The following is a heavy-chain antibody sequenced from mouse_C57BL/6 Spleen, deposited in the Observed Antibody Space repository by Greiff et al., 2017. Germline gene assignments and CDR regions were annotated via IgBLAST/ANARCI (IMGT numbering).Heavy chain of an antibody. CDR2: IDPNSGGT. J-gene: IGHJ4*01. CDR3: ARDYGSWTMDY. D-gene: IGHD1-1*01. CDR1: GYTFTSYW. V-gene: IGHV1-72*01. Sequence: VQLQQPGAELVKPGASVKLSCKASGYTFTSYWMHWVKKRPGRGLEWIGRIDPNSGGTKYNEKFKSKATLTVDKPSSAANMQLSGLTSEDSAVYWCARDYGSWTMDYWGQGTSVTVSS.